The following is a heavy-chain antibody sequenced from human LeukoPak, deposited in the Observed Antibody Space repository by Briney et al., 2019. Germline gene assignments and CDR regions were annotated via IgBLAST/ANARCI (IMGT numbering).Heavy chain of an antibody. D-gene: IGHD6-19*01. CDR1: GFTVLSNY. CDR2: LYSGGST. Sequence: PGGSLRLSCAASGFTVLSNYISWVRQAPGKGLEWVSVLYSGGSTYYADSVKGRFIISEDNSKNTVYLQMNRMRVEDTAVYYCTSDGAGGWSQEYWGQGTLVTVSS. CDR3: TSDGAGGWSQEY. V-gene: IGHV3-66*01. J-gene: IGHJ4*02.